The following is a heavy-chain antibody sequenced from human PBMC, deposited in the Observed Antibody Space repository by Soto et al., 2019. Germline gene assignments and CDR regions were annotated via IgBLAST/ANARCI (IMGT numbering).Heavy chain of an antibody. Sequence: QVQLQESGPGLVKPSGTLSLTCAVSGGSISSANWWSWVRQAPGKGLEWIGEIYHSGTTNYNPSLKRRVPMSEDKSKNQCSLKRTSVPAADTAGYYWARDGGGHPYSSDNWGQGTLVTVSS. V-gene: IGHV4-4*02. J-gene: IGHJ4*02. D-gene: IGHD2-15*01. CDR3: ARDGGGHPYSSDN. CDR1: GGSISSANW. CDR2: IYHSGTT.